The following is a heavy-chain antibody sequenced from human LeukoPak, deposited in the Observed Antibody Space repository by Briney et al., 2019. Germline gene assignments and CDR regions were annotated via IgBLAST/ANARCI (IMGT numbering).Heavy chain of an antibody. Sequence: SETLSLTCAVYGGSFSGYYWSWIRQPPGKGLEWIGEINHSGTTNYNPSLKSRVTISVDTSKNQFSLNLTSVTAADTAVYYCARDSVSTYFDSWGQGTLVTVSS. CDR2: INHSGTT. D-gene: IGHD2-8*01. J-gene: IGHJ4*02. CDR3: ARDSVSTYFDS. CDR1: GGSFSGYY. V-gene: IGHV4-34*01.